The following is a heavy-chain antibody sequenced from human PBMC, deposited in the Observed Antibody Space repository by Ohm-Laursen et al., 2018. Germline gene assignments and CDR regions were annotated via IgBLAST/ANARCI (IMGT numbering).Heavy chain of an antibody. V-gene: IGHV4-59*07. CDR3: ASVNYDSSGSSGAFDI. CDR2: IYKSGST. J-gene: IGHJ3*02. CDR1: GGSISSYY. Sequence: SDTLSLTCSVSGGSISSYYWSWTRQSPGKGLEWIGYIYKSGSTNYDPSLKSRVTISKDTSKNQFSLKLTSVTAADTAVYYCASVNYDSSGSSGAFDIWGQGTMVTVSS. D-gene: IGHD3-22*01.